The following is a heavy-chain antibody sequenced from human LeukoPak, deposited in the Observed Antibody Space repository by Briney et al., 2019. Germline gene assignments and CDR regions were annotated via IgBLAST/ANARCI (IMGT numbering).Heavy chain of an antibody. D-gene: IGHD3-22*01. CDR1: GGSISSSSYY. Sequence: PPETLSLTCTVSGGSISSSSYYWGWIRQPPGKGLEWIGSIYYSGSTYYNPSLKSRVTISVDTSKNQFSLKLSSVTAADTAVYYCASYEAGNSNFDYWGQGTLVTVSS. V-gene: IGHV4-39*01. CDR2: IYYSGST. CDR3: ASYEAGNSNFDY. J-gene: IGHJ4*02.